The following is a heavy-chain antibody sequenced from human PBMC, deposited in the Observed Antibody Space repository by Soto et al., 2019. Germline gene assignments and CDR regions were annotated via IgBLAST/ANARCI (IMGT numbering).Heavy chain of an antibody. D-gene: IGHD3-10*01. V-gene: IGHV3-30*03. Sequence: GGSLRFSCAASGFTFSSYGMHWVRQAPGKGLEWVAVISYDGSNKYYADSVKGRFTISRDNSKNTLYLQMNSLRAEDTAVYYCASLYYYASGSYPGDAFDIWGKGTMVTVSS. CDR1: GFTFSSYG. CDR3: ASLYYYASGSYPGDAFDI. J-gene: IGHJ3*02. CDR2: ISYDGSNK.